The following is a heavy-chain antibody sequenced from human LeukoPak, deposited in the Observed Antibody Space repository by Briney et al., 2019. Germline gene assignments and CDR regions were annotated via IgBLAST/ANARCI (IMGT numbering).Heavy chain of an antibody. CDR3: ARKSSYYGCSGRIPFAFYI. Sequence: SQTLSLTCAISGDSVSSNSAAWNWIRQSPSRGLEWLGRTYYRSKWYNDYAVSVKSRITINPDTSKNQFSLKLSSVTSADTAVYYWARKSSYYGCSGRIPFAFYIWGQGEMVTVSS. J-gene: IGHJ3*02. CDR1: GDSVSSNSAA. CDR2: TYYRSKWYN. D-gene: IGHD5-12*01. V-gene: IGHV6-1*01.